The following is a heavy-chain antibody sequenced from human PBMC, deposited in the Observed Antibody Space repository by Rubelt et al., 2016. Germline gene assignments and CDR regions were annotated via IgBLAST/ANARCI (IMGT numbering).Heavy chain of an antibody. D-gene: IGHD4-17*01. J-gene: IGHJ3*02. CDR3: AREGDYNAFDI. CDR1: GFTFSSYW. V-gene: IGHV3-7*01. CDR2: IKQDGSKK. Sequence: EVQLVQSGGGLVQPGGSLRLSCAASGFTFSSYWMSWVRQAPGKGLEWVANIKQDGSKKDYMDSVKGRFTISRDNAKNSLYLQMNSLGVEDTAVFYCAREGDYNAFDIWGQGTIVTVSS.